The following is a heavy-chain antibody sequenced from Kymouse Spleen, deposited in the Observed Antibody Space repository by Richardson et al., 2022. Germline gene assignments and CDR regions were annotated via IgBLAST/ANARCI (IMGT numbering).Heavy chain of an antibody. CDR2: ISSSSSYI. CDR1: GFTFSSYS. V-gene: IGHV3-21*03. D-gene: IGHD6-6*01. J-gene: IGHJ6*02. CDR3: ARDKSIAAPGYYYYGMDV. Sequence: EVQLVESGGGLVKPGGSLRLSCAASGFTFSSYSMNWVRQAPGKGLEWVSSISSSSSYIYYADSVKGRFTISRDNAKNSLYLQMNSLRAEDTAVYYCARDKSIAAPGYYYYGMDVWGQGTTVTVSS.